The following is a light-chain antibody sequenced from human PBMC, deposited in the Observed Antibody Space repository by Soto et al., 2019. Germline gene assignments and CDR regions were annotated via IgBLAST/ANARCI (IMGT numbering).Light chain of an antibody. CDR1: SSDVGSYNL. CDR2: EGS. V-gene: IGLV2-23*01. CDR3: CSYAGSSNLVA. Sequence: QSALSQPASVSGSPGQSITISCTGSSSDVGSYNLVSWYQHHPGKAPKLMIYEGSKRPSGVSNRFSGSKSGNTASLTISGLQTEDEADYYCCSYAGSSNLVAFGRGTKLTVL. J-gene: IGLJ2*01.